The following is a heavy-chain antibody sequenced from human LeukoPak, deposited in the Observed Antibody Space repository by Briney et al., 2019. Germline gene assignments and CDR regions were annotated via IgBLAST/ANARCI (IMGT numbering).Heavy chain of an antibody. J-gene: IGHJ4*02. CDR2: ISGSGGST. Sequence: PGGSLRLSCAASGFTFSSYTMGWVRQAPGKGLEWVSAISGSGGSTYYADSVKGRFTISRDNSKNTLYLQMNSLRAEDTAVYYCAKINEWELLLPYFDYWGQGTLVTVSS. CDR1: GFTFSSYT. D-gene: IGHD1-26*01. V-gene: IGHV3-23*01. CDR3: AKINEWELLLPYFDY.